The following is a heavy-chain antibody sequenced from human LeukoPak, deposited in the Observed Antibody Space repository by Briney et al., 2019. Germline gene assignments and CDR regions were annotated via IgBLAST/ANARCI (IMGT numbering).Heavy chain of an antibody. D-gene: IGHD2-2*01. CDR2: ISGSGDTT. CDR1: GFTFSDYA. CDR3: AKDYAFQLQGVDY. Sequence: GGSLRLSCAASGFTFSDYAMTWVRQAPGKGLEWVSGISGSGDTTYYADSVKGRFTISRDNSKNTLYLQMNSLRAEDTAVYYCAKDYAFQLQGVDYWGQGTLVSVSS. V-gene: IGHV3-23*01. J-gene: IGHJ4*02.